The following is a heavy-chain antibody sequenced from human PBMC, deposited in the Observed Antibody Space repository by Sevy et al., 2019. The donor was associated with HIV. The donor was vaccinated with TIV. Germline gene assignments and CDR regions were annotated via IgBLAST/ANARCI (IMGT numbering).Heavy chain of an antibody. J-gene: IGHJ6*04. CDR3: AKVVVVPAAMAGGGEMDV. Sequence: GGSLRLSCAASGFTFSSYAMSWVRQAPGKGLEWVSAISGSGGSTYYADFVKGRFTISRDNSKNTLYLQMNSLRAEDTAVYYCAKVVVVPAAMAGGGEMDVWGKWTTVTVSS. CDR2: ISGSGGST. CDR1: GFTFSSYA. D-gene: IGHD2-2*01. V-gene: IGHV3-23*01.